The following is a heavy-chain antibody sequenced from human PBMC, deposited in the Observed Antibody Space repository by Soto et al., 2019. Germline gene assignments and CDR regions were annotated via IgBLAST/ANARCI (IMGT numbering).Heavy chain of an antibody. CDR1: GFTFSSYG. V-gene: IGHV3-30*02. CDR2: IWCDRRNK. D-gene: IGHD6-25*01. Sequence: GGSLRLSCAASGFTFSSYGMHWVRQAPGKGLEWVVVIWCDRRNKYYADSVKGRFTISRDNSKNTLYLQMNSLRAEDTAVYYCAKDRRPNYYYGIDVWGQGTTVTVSS. CDR3: AKDRRPNYYYGIDV. J-gene: IGHJ6*02.